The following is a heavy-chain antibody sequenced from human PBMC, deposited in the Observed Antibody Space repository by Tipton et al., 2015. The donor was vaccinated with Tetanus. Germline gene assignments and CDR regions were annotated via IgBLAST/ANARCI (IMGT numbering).Heavy chain of an antibody. J-gene: IGHJ4*02. CDR2: SWYDGTDQ. CDR1: GFIFSSYG. Sequence: SLRLSCAASGFIFSSYGIHRVRQAPGKGLEWVAVSWYDGTDQYYADSVKGRFTLSRENSKNTLYLQMDSLRAEDTALYYCAREADCSGGSCFSGDFDNWGQGTQVTVSS. D-gene: IGHD2-15*01. CDR3: AREADCSGGSCFSGDFDN. V-gene: IGHV3-33*01.